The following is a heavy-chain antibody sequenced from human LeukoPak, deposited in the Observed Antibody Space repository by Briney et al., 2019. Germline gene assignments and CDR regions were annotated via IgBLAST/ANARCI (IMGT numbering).Heavy chain of an antibody. CDR1: GDSVSSGSYY. J-gene: IGHJ4*02. CDR2: VYSSGST. D-gene: IGHD6-19*01. V-gene: IGHV4-61*01. Sequence: SETLSLICTVSGDSVSSGSYYWSWFRQPPGKAPEWIGYVYSSGSTKYNPSLKSRVTISVETFKNQISLKLESVTAADTAVYYCTRGGGWLVDYWGQGTLATVSS. CDR3: TRGGGWLVDY.